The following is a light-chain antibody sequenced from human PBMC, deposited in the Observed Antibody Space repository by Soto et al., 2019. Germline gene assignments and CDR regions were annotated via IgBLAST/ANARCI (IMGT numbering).Light chain of an antibody. Sequence: QSALTQPASVSGSPGQSITISCTGTSSDVGGYNYVSWYQQHPGKAPKLMIYEVSNRPSGVSNRFSGSKSGNTASLIISGLQAEDEADYYCISYRTTHTLVFGGGTKLTVL. CDR2: EVS. CDR1: SSDVGGYNY. V-gene: IGLV2-14*01. CDR3: ISYRTTHTLV. J-gene: IGLJ2*01.